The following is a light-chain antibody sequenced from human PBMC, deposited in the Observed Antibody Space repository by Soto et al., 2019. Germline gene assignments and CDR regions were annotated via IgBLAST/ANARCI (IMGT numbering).Light chain of an antibody. CDR3: LQHRSHPLT. J-gene: IGKJ4*01. Sequence: IQMTQSPSAMSAFVGDRVTITCRASQDISNYLAWFQQKPGKVPKRLIYAASSLQSGVPSRFSGSGSGTEFTLTISSLQPEDSATYYCLQHRSHPLTFAGGTKVEIK. CDR1: QDISNY. V-gene: IGKV1-17*03. CDR2: AAS.